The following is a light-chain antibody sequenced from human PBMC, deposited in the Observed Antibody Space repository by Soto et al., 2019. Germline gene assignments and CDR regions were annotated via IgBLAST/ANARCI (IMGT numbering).Light chain of an antibody. V-gene: IGLV2-23*03. CDR1: SSDVGSYNL. CDR3: CSYAGSSTFHVV. Sequence: QSVLTQPRSVSGSPGQSITISCTGTSSDVGSYNLVSWYQQHPGKAPKLMIYEGSKRPSGVSNRFSGSKSGNTASLTISGLQAEDEADYYCCSYAGSSTFHVVFGGGTKLTVL. J-gene: IGLJ2*01. CDR2: EGS.